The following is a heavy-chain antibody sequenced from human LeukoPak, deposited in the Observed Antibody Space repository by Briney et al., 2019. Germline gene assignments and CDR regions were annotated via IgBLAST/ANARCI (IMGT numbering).Heavy chain of an antibody. Sequence: ASVKVSCKTSGYFFRSYGITWVRQAPGQGLEWMGWISAYNGNTNYAQNLQGRVTMTTDTSTNTAYMELRSLRSDDTAVYYCARDEHIVVVTARYYYMYVWGKGTTVTVSS. V-gene: IGHV1-18*01. CDR2: ISAYNGNT. CDR1: GYFFRSYG. D-gene: IGHD2-21*02. CDR3: ARDEHIVVVTARYYYMYV. J-gene: IGHJ6*03.